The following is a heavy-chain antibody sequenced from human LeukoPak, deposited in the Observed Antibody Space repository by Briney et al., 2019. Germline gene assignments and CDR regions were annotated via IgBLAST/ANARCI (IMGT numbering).Heavy chain of an antibody. CDR1: GFTFSSYW. J-gene: IGHJ4*02. D-gene: IGHD4-23*01. V-gene: IGHV3-74*01. Sequence: GGSLRLSCAASGFTFSSYWMNWVRQAPGKGLVWVSRIASDGSSTTYVDSVKGRFSISRDNAKNTLYLQMNSLRVEDTAVYYCARGRPHGNDYWGQGTLVTVSS. CDR3: ARGRPHGNDY. CDR2: IASDGSST.